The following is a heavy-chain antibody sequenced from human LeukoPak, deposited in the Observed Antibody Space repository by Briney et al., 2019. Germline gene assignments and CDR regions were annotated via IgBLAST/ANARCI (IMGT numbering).Heavy chain of an antibody. V-gene: IGHV3-21*01. CDR2: ISSSSSYI. D-gene: IGHD6-19*01. Sequence: PGGSLRLSCAASGFTFSSYSMNWVRQAPGKGLEWVSSISSSSSYIYYADSVKGRFTISRDNAKNSLYLQMNSLRAEDTAVYYCARDRMDGSGWYFGYWGQGTLVTVSS. CDR1: GFTFSSYS. J-gene: IGHJ4*02. CDR3: ARDRMDGSGWYFGY.